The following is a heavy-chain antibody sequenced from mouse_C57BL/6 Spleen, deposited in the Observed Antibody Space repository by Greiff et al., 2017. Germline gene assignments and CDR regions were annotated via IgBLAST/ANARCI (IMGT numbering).Heavy chain of an antibody. J-gene: IGHJ3*01. Sequence: QVQLQQSGPGLVQPSQSLSITCTVSGFSLTSYGVHWVRQSPGKGLEWLGVIWSGGSTDNNAAFISRLSISKDNSKSQVFFKMNSLQANDTAIYYCARKDYRSPFAYWGQGTLVTVSA. CDR3: ARKDYRSPFAY. CDR1: GFSLTSYG. CDR2: IWSGGST. D-gene: IGHD2-14*01. V-gene: IGHV2-2*02.